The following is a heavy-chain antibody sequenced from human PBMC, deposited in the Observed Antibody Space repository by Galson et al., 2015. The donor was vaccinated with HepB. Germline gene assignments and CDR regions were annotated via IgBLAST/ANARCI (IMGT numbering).Heavy chain of an antibody. CDR1: GFTFGNIG. J-gene: IGHJ4*02. CDR3: VGWLASQLDH. D-gene: IGHD3-3*01. CDR2: INDRGDNT. V-gene: IGHV3-23*01. Sequence: GFTFGNIGMTWVRQPPGKGLEWVSTINDRGDNTHYVDSVKGHFTISRDNSRNTLSLQLNSLRAEDTAIYYCVGWLASQLDHWGQGTLVTVSS.